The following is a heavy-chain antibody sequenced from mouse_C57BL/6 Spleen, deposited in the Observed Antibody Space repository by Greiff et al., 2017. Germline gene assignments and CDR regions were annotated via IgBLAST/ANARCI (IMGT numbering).Heavy chain of an antibody. CDR2: IYPGGGYT. V-gene: IGHV1-63*01. Sequence: QVQLKQSGAELVRPGTSVKMSCKASGYTFTNYWIGWAKQRPGHGLEWIGDIYPGGGYTNYNEKFKGKATLTADKSSSTAYMQFSSLTSEDSAIYYCARPAQATGYYFDYWGQGTTLTVSS. CDR1: GYTFTNYW. J-gene: IGHJ2*01. D-gene: IGHD3-2*02. CDR3: ARPAQATGYYFDY.